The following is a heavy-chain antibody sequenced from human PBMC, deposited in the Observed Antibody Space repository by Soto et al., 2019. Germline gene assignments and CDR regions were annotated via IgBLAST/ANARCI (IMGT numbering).Heavy chain of an antibody. D-gene: IGHD2-21*02. Sequence: GESLKISCKGSGYSFTSYWIGWVRQMPGKGLEWMGIIYPGDSDTRYSPSFQGQVTISADKSISTAYLQWSSLKVSDTAMYYCARHPYCCGDCYSSVGMDVCGQGTTVTVSS. CDR3: ARHPYCCGDCYSSVGMDV. V-gene: IGHV5-51*01. CDR1: GYSFTSYW. J-gene: IGHJ6*02. CDR2: IYPGDSDT.